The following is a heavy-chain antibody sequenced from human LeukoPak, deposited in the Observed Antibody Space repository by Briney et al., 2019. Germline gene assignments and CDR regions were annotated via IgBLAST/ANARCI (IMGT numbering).Heavy chain of an antibody. J-gene: IGHJ3*02. Sequence: ASVTVSCTASGGTFSSYAISWVRQAPGQGLEWMGGIVPIFGTANYAQKFQGRVTITADESTSTAYMELSSLRSEDTAVYYCASRMSPQSVRAFDIWGQGTMVTVSS. CDR1: GGTFSSYA. CDR2: IVPIFGTA. V-gene: IGHV1-69*13. CDR3: ASRMSPQSVRAFDI. D-gene: IGHD1-1*01.